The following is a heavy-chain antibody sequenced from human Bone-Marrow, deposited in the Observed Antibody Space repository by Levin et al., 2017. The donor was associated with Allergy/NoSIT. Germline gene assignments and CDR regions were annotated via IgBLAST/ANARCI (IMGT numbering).Heavy chain of an antibody. CDR2: IPYDGSNG. Sequence: GESLKISCAASGFTFRSYAMHWVRQAPGKGLEWVALIPYDGSNGYYADSVKGRFTISRDNSKNTVYLQMSSLRTEDTAVYYCARDRGTKLWCLDYWGQGALVTVSS. V-gene: IGHV3-30-3*01. D-gene: IGHD4/OR15-4a*01. CDR3: ARDRGTKLWCLDY. CDR1: GFTFRSYA. J-gene: IGHJ4*02.